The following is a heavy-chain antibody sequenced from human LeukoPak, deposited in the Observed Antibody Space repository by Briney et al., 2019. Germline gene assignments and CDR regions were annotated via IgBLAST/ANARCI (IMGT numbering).Heavy chain of an antibody. V-gene: IGHV3-21*01. CDR3: ARDGMGQPRGVYCSGGSCYSGFPPYYYMDV. CDR1: GFTFSTYS. D-gene: IGHD2-15*01. Sequence: AGGSLRLSCAASGFTFSTYSMNWVRQAPGKGLEWASSISGGSTSIYYADSVKGRFTISRDNSKNTLYLQMNSLRAEDTAVYYCARDGMGQPRGVYCSGGSCYSGFPPYYYMDVWGKGTTVTVSS. CDR2: ISGGSTSI. J-gene: IGHJ6*03.